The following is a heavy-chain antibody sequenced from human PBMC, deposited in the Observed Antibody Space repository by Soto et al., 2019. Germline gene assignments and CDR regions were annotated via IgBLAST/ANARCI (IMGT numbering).Heavy chain of an antibody. CDR1: GYTFTDYW. J-gene: IGHJ6*02. CDR2: IYTGDSDT. V-gene: IGHV5-51*01. CDR3: ARHIINFRYYYYAMDV. Sequence: GESLKISCKGSGYTFTDYWIGWVRQLPGKGLEWMGIIYTGDSDTRYSPSFQGHVTITVDKSTSTAYLQWNTLKASDTAMYYCARHIINFRYYYYAMDVWGQGTTVTVSS.